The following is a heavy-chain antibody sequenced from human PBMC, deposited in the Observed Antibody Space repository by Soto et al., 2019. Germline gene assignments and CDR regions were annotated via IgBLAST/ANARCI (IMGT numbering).Heavy chain of an antibody. D-gene: IGHD2-15*01. Sequence: QPGGSLRLSCAASGFTFSSYGMHWVRQAPGKGLEWVAVISYDGSNKYYADSVKGRFTISRDNSKNTLYLQMNSLRAEDTAVYYCAKVQFNYCSGGSCSKPYYYGMDVWGQGTTVTVSS. CDR3: AKVQFNYCSGGSCSKPYYYGMDV. J-gene: IGHJ6*02. CDR1: GFTFSSYG. CDR2: ISYDGSNK. V-gene: IGHV3-30*18.